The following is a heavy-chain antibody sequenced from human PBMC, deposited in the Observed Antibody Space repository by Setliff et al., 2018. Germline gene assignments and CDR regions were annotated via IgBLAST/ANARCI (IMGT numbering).Heavy chain of an antibody. D-gene: IGHD1-26*01. CDR3: ATSGATDYYGMDV. CDR2: ISASGTYT. V-gene: IGHV3-21*04. Sequence: PGGSLRLSCSASGFIFNSYSINWVRRAPGKGLEWVSSISASGTYTYYRDSVKGRFTISRDNTENSAHLQMNNLSAEDTAVYYCATSGATDYYGMDVWGQGTTVTVSS. CDR1: GFIFNSYS. J-gene: IGHJ6*02.